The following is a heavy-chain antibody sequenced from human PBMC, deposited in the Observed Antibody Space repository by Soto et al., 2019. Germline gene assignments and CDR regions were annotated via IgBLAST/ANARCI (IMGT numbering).Heavy chain of an antibody. Sequence: QVQLVQSGAEVKKPGASVKVSCKASGYTFTGYYMHWVRQAPGQGLEWMGWINPNSGGTNYAQKFQGRVTMNRDTSISTAYMELSRVRSDDTAVYYCARGRTPLCCYYYGMDVWGQGTTVTVSS. CDR2: INPNSGGT. V-gene: IGHV1-2*02. CDR1: GYTFTGYY. CDR3: ARGRTPLCCYYYGMDV. J-gene: IGHJ6*02.